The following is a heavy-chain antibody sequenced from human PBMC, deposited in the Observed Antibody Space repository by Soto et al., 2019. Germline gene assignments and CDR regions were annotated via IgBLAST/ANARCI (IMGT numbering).Heavy chain of an antibody. CDR1: GYTFTSYG. CDR2: ISAYNGNT. CDR3: ARGPPDVDPAMALDY. J-gene: IGHJ4*02. Sequence: ASVKVSCKASGYTFTSYGISWVRQAPGQGLEWMGWISAYNGNTNYAQKLQGRVTMTTDTSTSTAYMELRSLRSDDTAVYYCARGPPDVDPAMALDYWGQGTLVTVSS. D-gene: IGHD5-18*01. V-gene: IGHV1-18*01.